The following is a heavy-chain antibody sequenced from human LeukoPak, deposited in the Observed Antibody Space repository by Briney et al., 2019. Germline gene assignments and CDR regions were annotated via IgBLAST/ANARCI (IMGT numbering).Heavy chain of an antibody. V-gene: IGHV3-30*04. Sequence: PGRSLRLSCAASGFNFNNYPMHWVRQVPGRGPQWVALISYDGIDSYIADSVKGRFSISRDNSKNTLFLQMNSLRPEDTAVYHCARDRYTKNYFDALALWGQGSTVTVSS. D-gene: IGHD3-16*02. CDR3: ARDRYTKNYFDALAL. CDR2: ISYDGIDS. J-gene: IGHJ3*01. CDR1: GFNFNNYP.